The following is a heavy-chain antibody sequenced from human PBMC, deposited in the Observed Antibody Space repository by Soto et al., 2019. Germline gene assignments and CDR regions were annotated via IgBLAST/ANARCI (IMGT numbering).Heavy chain of an antibody. CDR2: IYYSGST. J-gene: IGHJ5*02. Sequence: SETLSLTCTVSGGSISSYYWSWIRQPPGKGLEWIGYIYYSGSTNYNPSLKSRVTISVDTSKNQFSLKLSSVTAADTAVYYCARSFLGGWFDPWGQGTLVTVSS. CDR1: GGSISSYY. D-gene: IGHD3-16*01. CDR3: ARSFLGGWFDP. V-gene: IGHV4-59*08.